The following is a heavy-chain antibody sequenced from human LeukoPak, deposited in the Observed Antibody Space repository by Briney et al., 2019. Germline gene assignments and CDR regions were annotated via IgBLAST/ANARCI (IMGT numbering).Heavy chain of an antibody. J-gene: IGHJ4*02. CDR2: IYYSGST. CDR1: GGSISSGGYS. V-gene: IGHV4-30-4*07. CDR3: ARVHTGIFDY. Sequence: PSQTLSLTCAVSGGSISSGGYSWSWIRQPPGKGLEWIGYIYYSGSTYYNPSLKSRVTISVDTSKNQFSLKLSSVTAADTAVYYCARVHTGIFDYWGQGTLVTVSS. D-gene: IGHD3-10*01.